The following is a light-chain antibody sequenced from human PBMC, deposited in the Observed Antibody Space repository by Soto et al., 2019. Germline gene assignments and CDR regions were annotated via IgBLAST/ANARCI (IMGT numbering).Light chain of an antibody. V-gene: IGKV3D-7*01. CDR1: QSVSNNY. CDR2: GAS. CDR3: QKYYSPPFT. Sequence: VLTQSPATLSLSPGERATLSCRASQSVSNNYLAWYQQKPGQAPRLLIYGASNRATGIPDRFSGSGSGTDFTLTISTLQPEDVGTYYCQKYYSPPFTFSPGTKVDI. J-gene: IGKJ3*01.